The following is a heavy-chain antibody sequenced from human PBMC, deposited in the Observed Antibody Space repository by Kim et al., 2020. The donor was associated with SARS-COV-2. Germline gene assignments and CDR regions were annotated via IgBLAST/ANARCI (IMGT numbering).Heavy chain of an antibody. V-gene: IGHV5-51*04. Sequence: GESLKISCQGSGYSFTTYWIGWVRQMPGKGLESVGIMYPGDSDTRYSPSFQGHVTISADKPIATANLQWSSLEASDTAMYYCVRAPSGVSNPHYIDYWGQGTLVTVSS. CDR3: VRAPSGVSNPHYIDY. CDR2: MYPGDSDT. CDR1: GYSFTTYW. J-gene: IGHJ4*02. D-gene: IGHD2-8*01.